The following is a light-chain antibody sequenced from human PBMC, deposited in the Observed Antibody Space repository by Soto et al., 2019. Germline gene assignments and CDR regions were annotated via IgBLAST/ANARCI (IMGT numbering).Light chain of an antibody. J-gene: IGKJ1*01. CDR1: QSIRNK. CDR3: QKYNRAPQT. CDR2: AAS. Sequence: ASTGVRVTCTGRVSQSIRNKLAWYQQKPGQVPRLLIYAASTMPSGVPARFSGSGSGTDFTLTISSLQSEDVAVYYCQKYNRAPQTFGQGTKVDIK. V-gene: IGKV1-27*01.